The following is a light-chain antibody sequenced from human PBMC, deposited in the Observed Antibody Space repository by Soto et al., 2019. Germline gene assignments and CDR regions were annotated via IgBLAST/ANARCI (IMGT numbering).Light chain of an antibody. V-gene: IGKV3-20*01. CDR3: QQHDNSPYT. J-gene: IGKJ2*01. Sequence: EIVLTQSPGTLSLSPGERASLSCRASQSVSSTYLAWYQQKPGQAPRLLIYGASSRATGIPDRFSGSGSGTDFTLSISRLEPEDFAVYYCQQHDNSPYTFGQGTQLEIK. CDR2: GAS. CDR1: QSVSSTY.